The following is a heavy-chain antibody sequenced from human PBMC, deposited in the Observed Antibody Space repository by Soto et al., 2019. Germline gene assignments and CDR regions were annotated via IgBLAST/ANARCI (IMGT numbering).Heavy chain of an antibody. V-gene: IGHV5-51*01. D-gene: IGHD6-13*01. CDR1: GYAFSNFW. CDR2: IYPGDHET. J-gene: IGHJ4*02. Sequence: GESLKISCRCSGYAFSNFWIAWVRHLPGKGLEWMGIIYPGDHETRYSPSFHGKVTISADKSINTAYLQWSSLEASDSAFYYCARSPRSSPYFDYWGQGALVTVSS. CDR3: ARSPRSSPYFDY.